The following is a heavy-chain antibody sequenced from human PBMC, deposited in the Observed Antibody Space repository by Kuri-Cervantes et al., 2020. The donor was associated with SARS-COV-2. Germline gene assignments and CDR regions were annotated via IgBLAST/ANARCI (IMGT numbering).Heavy chain of an antibody. CDR2: ISYDGSNK. CDR3: ARDSSGVEMATS. J-gene: IGHJ4*02. D-gene: IGHD5-24*01. V-gene: IGHV3-30-3*01. CDR1: GFTFRSHA. Sequence: GGSLRLSCAASGFTFRSHAMHWVRQAPGKGLEWVAVISYDGSNKYYADSVKGRFTISRDNSKNTLYLQMNSLRAEDTAVYYCARDSSGVEMATSWGQGTLVTVSS.